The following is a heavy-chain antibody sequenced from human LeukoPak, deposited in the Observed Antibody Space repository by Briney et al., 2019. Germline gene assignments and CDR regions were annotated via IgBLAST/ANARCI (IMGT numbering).Heavy chain of an antibody. CDR2: INPNSGGT. V-gene: IGHV1-2*02. D-gene: IGHD2-15*01. CDR1: GYTFTGYY. Sequence: GASVKVSCKTSGYTFTGYYIHWVRQAPGQGLEWMGWINPNSGGTNYAQNFQGRVTMTRDTSISTAYMELIRLRSDDTAVYYCARDGGYCSGGSCYFSWGQGNLVTVSS. J-gene: IGHJ5*02. CDR3: ARDGGYCSGGSCYFS.